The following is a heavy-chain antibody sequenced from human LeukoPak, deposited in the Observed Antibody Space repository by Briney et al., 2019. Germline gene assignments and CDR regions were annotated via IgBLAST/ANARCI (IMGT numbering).Heavy chain of an antibody. Sequence: SETLSLTCTVSGDSINNFYWNWIRQPAGKAPEWIGRIYSSGSTHYNPSLKSRVTMSIDTSKSKFSLKLTSVTAADTAVYYCARDPFRSSFDSWGQGTLVIVSS. CDR3: ARDPFRSSFDS. CDR1: GDSINNFY. V-gene: IGHV4-4*07. CDR2: IYSSGST. J-gene: IGHJ4*02. D-gene: IGHD1-26*01.